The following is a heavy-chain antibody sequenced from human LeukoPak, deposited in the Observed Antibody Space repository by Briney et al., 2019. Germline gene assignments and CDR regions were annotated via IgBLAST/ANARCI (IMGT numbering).Heavy chain of an antibody. CDR1: GGSISSSSYY. J-gene: IGHJ6*02. D-gene: IGHD3-10*01. Sequence: PSETLSLTCTVSGGSISSSSYYWGWIRQPPGKGLEWIGSIYYSGSTYYNPSLKSRVTISVDTSKNQFSLKLSSVTAADTAVYYCARGNGYPYGSGSYYISYYYYGMDVWGQGTTVTVSS. CDR2: IYYSGST. V-gene: IGHV4-39*07. CDR3: ARGNGYPYGSGSYYISYYYYGMDV.